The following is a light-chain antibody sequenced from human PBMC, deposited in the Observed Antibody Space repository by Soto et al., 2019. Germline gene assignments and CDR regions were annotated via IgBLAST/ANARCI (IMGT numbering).Light chain of an antibody. CDR2: AAS. CDR1: QSISTY. J-gene: IGKJ5*01. CDR3: QLLNSYPLA. V-gene: IGKV1-39*01. Sequence: DIQMTQSRSSLSAWKGDGVAITCRASQSISTYLNWYQQKAGLAPKLLIYAASSLQSGVPSRFSGSGSGTDFTLTICSLQPEDFATYNCQLLNSYPLAFGHGTRLDIK.